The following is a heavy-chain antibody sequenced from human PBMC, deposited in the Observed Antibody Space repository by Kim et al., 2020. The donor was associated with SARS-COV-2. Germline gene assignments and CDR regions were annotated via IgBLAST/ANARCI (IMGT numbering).Heavy chain of an antibody. Sequence: GGSLRLSCAASRFNFVDSVMSWIRQAPGKGLEWVSYISRTGDTIHYADSLKGRFTISRDNAKSSLYLQMDRLRAEDTAVYYCARPNGLTTGHWFDAWGQGILVIVSS. D-gene: IGHD4-4*01. J-gene: IGHJ5*02. CDR1: RFNFVDSV. V-gene: IGHV3-11*04. CDR2: ISRTGDTI. CDR3: ARPNGLTTGHWFDA.